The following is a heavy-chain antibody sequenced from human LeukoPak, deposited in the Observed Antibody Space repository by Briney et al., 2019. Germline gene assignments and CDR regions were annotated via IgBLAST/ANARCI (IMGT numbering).Heavy chain of an antibody. D-gene: IGHD3-10*01. J-gene: IGHJ4*02. CDR2: ISWNSGSI. Sequence: PGGSLRLSCAASGFTFDDYAMHWVRQAPGKGLEWVSGISWNSGSIGYADSVKGRFTISRDNAKNSLYLQMNSLRAEGTALYYCAKDENADYGSGSRFDYWGQGTLVTVSS. V-gene: IGHV3-9*01. CDR3: AKDENADYGSGSRFDY. CDR1: GFTFDDYA.